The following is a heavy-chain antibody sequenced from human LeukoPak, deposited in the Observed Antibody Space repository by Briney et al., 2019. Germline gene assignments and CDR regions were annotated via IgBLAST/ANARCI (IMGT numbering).Heavy chain of an antibody. CDR2: ISYAGTHK. D-gene: IGHD3-22*01. Sequence: GGSLRLSCAASGFTFSDYGMHWVRQAPGKGLEWVAIISYAGTHKYYADSVEGRFTISRDNSMDTLHLQMNNLRAEDTAVYYCAKDSDDSTGYSYYYYYGMDVWGQGTTVTVSS. CDR1: GFTFSDYG. J-gene: IGHJ6*02. V-gene: IGHV3-30*18. CDR3: AKDSDDSTGYSYYYYYGMDV.